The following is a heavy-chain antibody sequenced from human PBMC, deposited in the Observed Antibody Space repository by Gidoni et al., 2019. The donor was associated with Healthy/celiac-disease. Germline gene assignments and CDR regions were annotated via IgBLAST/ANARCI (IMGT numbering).Heavy chain of an antibody. Sequence: QVQLQESGTGLVKPSETLSLTSTVSGGSISSYYWSWIRQPPGKGLEWIGYIYYSGSTNYNPSLKSRVTISVDTSKNQFALKLSSVTAADTAVYYCARGYSSSWYSWFDPWGQGTLVTVSS. CDR1: GGSISSYY. CDR3: ARGYSSSWYSWFDP. D-gene: IGHD6-13*01. V-gene: IGHV4-59*01. CDR2: IYYSGST. J-gene: IGHJ5*02.